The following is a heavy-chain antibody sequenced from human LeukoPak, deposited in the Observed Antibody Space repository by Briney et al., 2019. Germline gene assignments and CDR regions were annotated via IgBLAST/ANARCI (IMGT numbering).Heavy chain of an antibody. CDR1: GFTFSSYG. J-gene: IGHJ4*02. CDR2: ISWNGGSI. Sequence: GGSLRLSCAASGFTFSSYGMHWVRQAPGKGLEWVSGISWNGGSIGYADSVKGRFTISRDNAKNSLYLQMNSLRAEDTALYYCAKDTSSSGWSGGFDYWGQGTLVTVSS. D-gene: IGHD6-19*01. CDR3: AKDTSSSGWSGGFDY. V-gene: IGHV3-9*01.